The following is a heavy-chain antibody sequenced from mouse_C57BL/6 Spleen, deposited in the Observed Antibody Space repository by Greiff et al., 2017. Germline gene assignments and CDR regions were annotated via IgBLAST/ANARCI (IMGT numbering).Heavy chain of an antibody. CDR1: GYSITSGYY. D-gene: IGHD2-3*01. V-gene: IGHV3-6*01. CDR2: ISYDGSN. CDR3: AGGWLPLRAMDY. Sequence: EVQLVESGPGLVKPSQSLSLTCSVTGYSITSGYYWNWIRQFPGNKLEWMGYISYDGSNNYNPSLKNRISITRDTSKNQFFLKLNSVTTEDTATYYCAGGWLPLRAMDYWGQGTSVTVSS. J-gene: IGHJ4*01.